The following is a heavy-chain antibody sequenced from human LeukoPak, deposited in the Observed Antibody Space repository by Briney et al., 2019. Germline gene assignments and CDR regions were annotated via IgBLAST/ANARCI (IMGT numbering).Heavy chain of an antibody. Sequence: KTSETLSLTCGVSGGSIDITNYWSWVRQAPGKGLEWIGEISHSGTTNYNPSLRSRVTMFLDRANNQFSLSLTSVTAADSAVYYCTRENRLFCPFAYWGQGVLVTVSS. J-gene: IGHJ4*02. D-gene: IGHD2/OR15-2a*01. CDR3: TRENRLFCPFAY. CDR1: GGSIDITNY. V-gene: IGHV4-4*02. CDR2: ISHSGTT.